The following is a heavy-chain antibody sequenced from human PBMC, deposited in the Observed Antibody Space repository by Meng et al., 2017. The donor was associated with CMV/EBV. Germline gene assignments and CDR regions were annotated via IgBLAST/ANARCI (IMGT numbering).Heavy chain of an antibody. J-gene: IGHJ4*02. CDR2: INPNSGGT. CDR3: ARVSYDILTGYYPRFDY. CDR1: GYTFTGYY. Sequence: ASVKVSCKASGYTFTGYYMHWVRQAPGQGLEWMGWINPNSGGTNYAQKFQGRVTMTRDTSISTAYMELSRLRSDDTAVYYCARVSYDILTGYYPRFDYWGQGTLGT. D-gene: IGHD3-9*01. V-gene: IGHV1-2*02.